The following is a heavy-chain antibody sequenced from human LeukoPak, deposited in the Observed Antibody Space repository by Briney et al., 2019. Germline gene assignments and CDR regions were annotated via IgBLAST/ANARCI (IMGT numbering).Heavy chain of an antibody. D-gene: IGHD3-10*01. CDR1: GFTFSSYV. CDR3: AKHPGSGNFDY. Sequence: GGSLRLSCAASGFTFSSYVMSWVRQAPGKGLEWVSIINTNGRTTYYADSVKGRFTISRDKSKNTLYLQMNSLRAEDTAVYYCAKHPGSGNFDYWGRGTLVTVSS. J-gene: IGHJ4*02. V-gene: IGHV3-23*05. CDR2: INTNGRTT.